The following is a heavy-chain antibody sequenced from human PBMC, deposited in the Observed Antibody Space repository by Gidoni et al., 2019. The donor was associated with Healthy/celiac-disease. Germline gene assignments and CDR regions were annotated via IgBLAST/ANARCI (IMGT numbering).Heavy chain of an antibody. CDR3: ARVLGYCSGGSCYGGYYGMDV. J-gene: IGHJ6*02. CDR2: INHSGST. D-gene: IGHD2-15*01. V-gene: IGHV4-34*01. CDR1: GGSFSGYY. Sequence: QVQLQQWGAGLLKPSETLSLTCAVYGGSFSGYYWSWIRQPPGKGLEWSGEINHSGSTNYNPSLKSRVTISVDTSKNQFSLKLSSVTAADTAVYYCARVLGYCSGGSCYGGYYGMDVWGQGTTVTVSS.